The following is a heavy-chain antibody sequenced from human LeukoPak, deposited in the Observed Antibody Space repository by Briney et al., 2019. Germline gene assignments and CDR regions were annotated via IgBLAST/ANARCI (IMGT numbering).Heavy chain of an antibody. CDR2: IIGSGGST. CDR3: AKGPGTYNWNYVGY. D-gene: IGHD1-20*01. V-gene: IGHV3-23*01. J-gene: IGHJ4*02. CDR1: GFTFSSYA. Sequence: GGSLRPSCAASGFTFSSYAMNWVRQAPGKGLELVSAIIGSGGSTYYADSVKGRFTISRDNSKNTLYLQMNSLRAEDTAVYYCAKGPGTYNWNYVGYWGQGTLVTVSS.